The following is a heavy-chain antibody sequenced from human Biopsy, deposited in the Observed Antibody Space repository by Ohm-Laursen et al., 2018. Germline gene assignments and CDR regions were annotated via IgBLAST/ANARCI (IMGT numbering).Heavy chain of an antibody. CDR3: AKFEGDPTPSYYFDY. D-gene: IGHD3-10*01. Sequence: SLRLSCAATGFTFSDYAMSWVRQAPGKGLEWVAGIYGGGFGTYYAGSVKGRFSISRDNSENTLYLHMNSLRAEDTAVYFCAKFEGDPTPSYYFDYWGQGTLVTVSS. J-gene: IGHJ4*02. V-gene: IGHV3-23*01. CDR1: GFTFSDYA. CDR2: IYGGGFGT.